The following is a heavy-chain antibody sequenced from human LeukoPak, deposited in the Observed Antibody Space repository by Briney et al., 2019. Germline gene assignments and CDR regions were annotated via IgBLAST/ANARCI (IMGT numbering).Heavy chain of an antibody. Sequence: PSGTLSLTCAVFGGSFSGYYWSWIRQPPGKGLEWIGEINHSGSTNYNPSLKSRVTISVDTSKNQFSLKLSSVTAADTAAYYCARDPSRYSGSLKWGQGTLVTVSS. CDR1: GGSFSGYY. D-gene: IGHD1-26*01. CDR3: ARDPSRYSGSLK. J-gene: IGHJ4*02. CDR2: INHSGST. V-gene: IGHV4-34*01.